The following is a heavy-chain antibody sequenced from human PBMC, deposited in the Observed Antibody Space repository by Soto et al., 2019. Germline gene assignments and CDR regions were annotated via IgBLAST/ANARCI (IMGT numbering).Heavy chain of an antibody. V-gene: IGHV2-5*02. CDR2: IYWDADK. CDR1: GFSLSTSGVG. CDR3: AYLPCSGGSRYWFSFSGMDV. Sequence: QITLKESGPTLVKPTQTLTLTCTFSGFSLSTSGVGVAWIRQPPGEALEWLALIYWDADKRYRPSLESRLTITKDTSKNQVVLTMTNMDSVDTATYYCAYLPCSGGSRYWFSFSGMDVWGQGTTVTVSS. D-gene: IGHD2-15*01. J-gene: IGHJ6*02.